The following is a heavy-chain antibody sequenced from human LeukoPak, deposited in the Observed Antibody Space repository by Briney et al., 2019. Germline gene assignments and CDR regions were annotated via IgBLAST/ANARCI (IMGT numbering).Heavy chain of an antibody. Sequence: SQTLSLTCAISGDSVSSNSAAWNWIRQSPSRGLEWLGRTYYRSKWYNDYAVSVKSRITINPDTSKNQFSLQLNSVTPEDTAVYYCVGHRRKPSSSSSPPYYYYGMDVWGQGTTVTVSS. CDR1: GDSVSSNSAA. CDR3: VGHRRKPSSSSSPPYYYYGMDV. D-gene: IGHD6-6*01. CDR2: TYYRSKWYN. V-gene: IGHV6-1*01. J-gene: IGHJ6*02.